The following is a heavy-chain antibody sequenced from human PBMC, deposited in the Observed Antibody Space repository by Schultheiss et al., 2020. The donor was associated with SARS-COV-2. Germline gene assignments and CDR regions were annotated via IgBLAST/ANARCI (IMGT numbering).Heavy chain of an antibody. CDR3: ARGDSSGRFSLSGYFYYGMDF. CDR2: ISYDGSNK. V-gene: IGHV3-30-3*01. Sequence: GGSLRLSCAASGFTFSSYAMHWVRQAPGKGLEWVAVISYDGSNKYYADSVKGRFTISRDNSKNTLYLQMNSLRAEDTAVYYCARGDSSGRFSLSGYFYYGMDFWGQGTTVTVSS. J-gene: IGHJ6*02. D-gene: IGHD6-19*01. CDR1: GFTFSSYA.